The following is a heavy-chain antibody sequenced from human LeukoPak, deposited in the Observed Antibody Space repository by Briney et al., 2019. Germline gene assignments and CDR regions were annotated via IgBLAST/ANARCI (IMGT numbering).Heavy chain of an antibody. Sequence: GGSLRLSCAASASTFIGNWMHWVRQALGKGLEWVASIDQHGRDKYFLDSVKGRFTISRDNSKSSLYLQMNSLRAEDTAVYYCVRGSGWFFGFWGQGSLVTVSS. D-gene: IGHD6-19*01. CDR1: ASTFIGNW. J-gene: IGHJ4*02. CDR3: VRGSGWFFGF. V-gene: IGHV3-7*01. CDR2: IDQHGRDK.